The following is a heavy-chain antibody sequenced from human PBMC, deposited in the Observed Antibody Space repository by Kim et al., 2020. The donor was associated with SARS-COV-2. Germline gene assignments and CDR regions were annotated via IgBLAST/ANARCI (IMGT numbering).Heavy chain of an antibody. CDR3: ANEDGEGAFDI. CDR2: ISWDGGST. V-gene: IGHV3-43*01. Sequence: GGSLRLSCAASGFTFDDYTMHWVRQAPGKGLEWVSLISWDGGSTYYADSVKGRFTISRDNSKNSLYLQMNSLRTEDTALYYCANEDGEGAFDIWGQGTMV. D-gene: IGHD4-17*01. J-gene: IGHJ3*02. CDR1: GFTFDDYT.